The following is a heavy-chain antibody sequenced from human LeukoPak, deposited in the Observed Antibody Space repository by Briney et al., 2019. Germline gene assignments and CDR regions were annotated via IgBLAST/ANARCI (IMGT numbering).Heavy chain of an antibody. D-gene: IGHD4-17*01. V-gene: IGHV4-39*01. CDR1: GGSISSSSYY. Sequence: SETLSLTCTVSGGSISSSSYYWGWIRQPPGKGLEWIGSIYYSGSTYYNPSLKSRVTISVDTSKNQFSLKLSSVTAADTAVYYCARILTPHGDYGRRYYYYYYMDVWGKGTTVTVSS. CDR3: ARILTPHGDYGRRYYYYYYMDV. CDR2: IYYSGST. J-gene: IGHJ6*03.